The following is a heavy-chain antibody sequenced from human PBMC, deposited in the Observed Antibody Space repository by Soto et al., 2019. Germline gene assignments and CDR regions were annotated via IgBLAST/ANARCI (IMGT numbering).Heavy chain of an antibody. J-gene: IGHJ4*02. CDR1: GGSISTSSYY. V-gene: IGHV4-39*01. CDR2: IYYSGST. CDR3: ARDYDSSGDY. Sequence: QLQLQESVPGLVKPSETLSLTCTVSGGSISTSSYYLGWIRQPPGKGLEWIGSIYYSGSTYYNPSLKSRVTISVDTSKNQCSLKLSSVTAADTAVYYCARDYDSSGDYWGQGTLVTVSS. D-gene: IGHD3-22*01.